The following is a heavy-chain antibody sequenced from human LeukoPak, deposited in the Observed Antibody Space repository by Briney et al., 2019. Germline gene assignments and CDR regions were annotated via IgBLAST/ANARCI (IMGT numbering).Heavy chain of an antibody. CDR3: ASEEILLP. CDR1: GFTFSSYH. D-gene: IGHD2-8*01. J-gene: IGHJ4*02. Sequence: PGGSLRLSCAASGFTFSSYHINWVRQAPGKGLEWVSYISNSGSSTNYADSVKGRFTISRDNAKNSLYLQMNSLRAEDTAVYYCASEEILLPWGQGTLVTVSS. V-gene: IGHV3-48*01. CDR2: ISNSGSST.